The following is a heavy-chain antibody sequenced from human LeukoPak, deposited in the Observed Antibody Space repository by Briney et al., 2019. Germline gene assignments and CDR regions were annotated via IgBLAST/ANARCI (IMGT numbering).Heavy chain of an antibody. J-gene: IGHJ4*02. CDR2: TYYRSKWYN. Sequence: SQTLSLTCAISGGSVSSNSAAWNWIRQSPSRGLEWLGRTYYRSKWYNDYAVSVISRITINPDTSKNQFSLHLNSVTPEDTAVYYCARGEARVRWTYDYWGQGTLVTVSS. CDR3: ARGEARVRWTYDY. D-gene: IGHD3/OR15-3a*01. CDR1: GGSVSSNSAA. V-gene: IGHV6-1*01.